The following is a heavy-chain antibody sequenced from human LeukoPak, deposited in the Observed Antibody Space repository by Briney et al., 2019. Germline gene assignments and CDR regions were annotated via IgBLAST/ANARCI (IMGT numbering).Heavy chain of an antibody. CDR3: AKDRADYYDSSGYLYYFDY. J-gene: IGHJ4*02. V-gene: IGHV3-23*01. CDR1: GFTFSSYA. Sequence: GGSLRLSCEASGFTFSSYAMSWVRQAPGKGLEWVSAISGSGGSTCYADSVKGRFTISRDNSKNTLYLQMNSLRAEDTAVYYCAKDRADYYDSSGYLYYFDYWGQGTLVTVSS. D-gene: IGHD3-22*01. CDR2: ISGSGGST.